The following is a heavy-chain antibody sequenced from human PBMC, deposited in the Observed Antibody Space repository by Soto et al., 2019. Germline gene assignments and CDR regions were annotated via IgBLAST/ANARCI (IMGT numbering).Heavy chain of an antibody. CDR3: ARDKLPLIRFGEAFDI. D-gene: IGHD3-10*01. CDR1: GFTFSNYS. CDR2: ISSSSSYI. J-gene: IGHJ3*02. Sequence: EVQLVESGGGLVKPGGSLRLSCAASGFTFSNYSMNWVRQAPGKGLEWVSSISSSSSYIYYADSLKGRFTISRDNAKNSLYLQMNSLRAEDTAVYYCARDKLPLIRFGEAFDIWGQGTMVTVSS. V-gene: IGHV3-21*01.